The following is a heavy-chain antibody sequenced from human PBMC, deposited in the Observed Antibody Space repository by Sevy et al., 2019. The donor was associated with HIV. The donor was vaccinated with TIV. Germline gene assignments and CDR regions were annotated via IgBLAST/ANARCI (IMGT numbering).Heavy chain of an antibody. J-gene: IGHJ4*02. CDR1: GGSFSGYY. CDR2: INHSGST. D-gene: IGHD6-19*01. CDR3: ARGRRNSSGWYAY. Sequence: SETLSLTCAVYGGSFSGYYWSWIRQPPGKGLEWIGEINHSGSTNYNPSIKSRVTISVDTSKNQFSLKLSSVTAADTAVYYCARGRRNSSGWYAYWGQGTLVTVSS. V-gene: IGHV4-34*01.